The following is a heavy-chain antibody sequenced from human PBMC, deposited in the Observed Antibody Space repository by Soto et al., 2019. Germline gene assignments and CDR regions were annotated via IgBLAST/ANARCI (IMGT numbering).Heavy chain of an antibody. Sequence: EVQLLESGGGLVQPGGSLRLSCAASGFTFSSYAMRWVRQAPVKGLEWVSAISGSGGSTYYADSVKGRFTISRDNSTNTLYLQMNSLRAEDTAVYYCARRGSGSYDAYWGQGTLVNVSS. J-gene: IGHJ4*02. CDR3: ARRGSGSYDAY. CDR1: GFTFSSYA. V-gene: IGHV3-23*01. CDR2: ISGSGGST. D-gene: IGHD1-26*01.